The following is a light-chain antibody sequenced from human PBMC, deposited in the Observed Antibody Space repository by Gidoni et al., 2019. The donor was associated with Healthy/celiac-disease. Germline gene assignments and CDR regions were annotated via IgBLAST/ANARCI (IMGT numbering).Light chain of an antibody. Sequence: QSVLTQPPSVSGAPGQRVTISCTGISSNIGAGYDVHWYQQLPGTAPKLPIYGNSNRPSGVPDRFSGSKSGTSASLAITGLQAEDEADYYCQSYDSSLSGRGVFGGGTKLTVL. V-gene: IGLV1-40*01. J-gene: IGLJ2*01. CDR3: QSYDSSLSGRGV. CDR2: GNS. CDR1: SSNIGAGYD.